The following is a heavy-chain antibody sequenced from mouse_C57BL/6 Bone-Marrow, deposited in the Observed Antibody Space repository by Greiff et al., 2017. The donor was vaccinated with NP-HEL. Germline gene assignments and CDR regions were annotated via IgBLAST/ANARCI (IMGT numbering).Heavy chain of an antibody. J-gene: IGHJ3*01. CDR2: IYPGDGDT. V-gene: IGHV1-80*01. CDR3: ARGAY. CDR1: GYAFSSYW. Sequence: QVQLQQSGAELVKPGASVKISCKASGYAFSSYWMNWVKQRPGKGVEWIGLIYPGDGDTNYNGKFKGKATLTADKSSNTAHMQFSSLTSEDSAVYFCARGAYWGQGTLVTVSA.